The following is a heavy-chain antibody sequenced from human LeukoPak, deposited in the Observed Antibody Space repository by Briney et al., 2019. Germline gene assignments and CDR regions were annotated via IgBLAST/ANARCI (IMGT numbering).Heavy chain of an antibody. CDR2: INPSAGST. CDR1: GYTFTTYY. D-gene: IGHD3-3*01. Sequence: GASVKVSCKASGYTFTTYYMNWVRQAPGQGLEWMGIINPSAGSTSYAQKFQGRVTMTRDTSTSTVYKELSSLRSEDTAVYYCVRGGYDFSSGYYPSRWGQGTLVTVSS. J-gene: IGHJ4*02. V-gene: IGHV1-46*01. CDR3: VRGGYDFSSGYYPSR.